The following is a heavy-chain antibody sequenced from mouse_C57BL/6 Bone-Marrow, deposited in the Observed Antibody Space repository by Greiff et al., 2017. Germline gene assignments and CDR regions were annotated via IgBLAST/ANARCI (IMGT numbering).Heavy chain of an antibody. V-gene: IGHV1-59*01. CDR1: GYTFTSYW. CDR3: AIWLRRRKNY. CDR2: IDPSDSYT. Sequence: VQLKQPGAELVRPGTSVKLSCKASGYTFTSYWMHWVKQRPGQGLEWIGVIDPSDSYTNYNQKFKGKATLTVDTSSSTAYMQLSSLTSEDSAVYYCAIWLRRRKNYWGQGTTLTVSS. J-gene: IGHJ2*01. D-gene: IGHD2-2*01.